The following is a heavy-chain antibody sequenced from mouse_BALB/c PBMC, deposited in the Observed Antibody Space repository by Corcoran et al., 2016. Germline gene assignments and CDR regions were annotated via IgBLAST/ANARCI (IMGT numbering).Heavy chain of an antibody. CDR2: IFPGSGNT. V-gene: IGHV1-66*01. CDR3: ARGSITTVVAMDY. J-gene: IGHJ4*01. D-gene: IGHD1-1*01. Sequence: GTELVKPGASVKISCKASGYSFTSYYIHWVKPRPGQGLEWIGWIFPGSGNTKYNEKFKGKATLTADTSSSTAYMQLSSLTSEDSAVYFCARGSITTVVAMDYWGQGTSVTVSS. CDR1: GYSFTSYY.